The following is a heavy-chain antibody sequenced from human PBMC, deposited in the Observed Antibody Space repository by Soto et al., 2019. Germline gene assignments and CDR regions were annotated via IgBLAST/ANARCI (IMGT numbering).Heavy chain of an antibody. CDR3: ARGYYYGSGRPTPGGMDV. CDR2: ISTYTGNT. J-gene: IGHJ6*02. CDR1: GYTFTNYD. D-gene: IGHD3-10*01. Sequence: QVHLVQSGAEVKKPGASVKVSCKASGYTFTNYDINWVRQAXGQGLEWMGWISTYTGNTNYAQKLQGRVTMTTDTSTSTAYMELRSLRSDDTAVYYCARGYYYGSGRPTPGGMDVWGQGTTVTVSS. V-gene: IGHV1-18*01.